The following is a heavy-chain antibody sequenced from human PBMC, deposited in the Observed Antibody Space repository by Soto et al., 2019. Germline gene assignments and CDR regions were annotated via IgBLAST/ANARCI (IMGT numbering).Heavy chain of an antibody. D-gene: IGHD1-7*01. J-gene: IGHJ6*03. CDR1: GGSFSGYY. CDR2: INHSGST. Sequence: SETLSLTCAVYGGSFSGYYWSWIRQPPGKGLEWIGEINHSGSTNYNPSLKSRVTISVDTSKNQFSLKLSSVTAADTAVYYCARGGGPNWNYVPDYYYYMDVWGKGTTVTVSS. V-gene: IGHV4-34*01. CDR3: ARGGGPNWNYVPDYYYYMDV.